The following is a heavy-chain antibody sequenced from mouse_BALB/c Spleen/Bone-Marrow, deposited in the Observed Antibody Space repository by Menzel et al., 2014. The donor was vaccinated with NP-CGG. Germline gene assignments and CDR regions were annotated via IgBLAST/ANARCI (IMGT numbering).Heavy chain of an antibody. V-gene: IGHV5-6-4*01. CDR1: GFTFSSYT. CDR2: ISSGGSYT. Sequence: EVMLVESGGGLVKPGGSLKLSCAASGFTFSSYTKSWVRQTPEKRLEWVATISSGGSYTYYPDSVKGRFTISRDNAKNTLYLQMSSLKSEDTAMYYCTRDPYYYGSSYAMDYWGQGTSVTVSS. D-gene: IGHD1-1*01. J-gene: IGHJ4*01. CDR3: TRDPYYYGSSYAMDY.